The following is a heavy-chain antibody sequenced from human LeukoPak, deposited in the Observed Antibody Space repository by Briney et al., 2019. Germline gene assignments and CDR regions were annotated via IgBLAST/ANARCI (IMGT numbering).Heavy chain of an antibody. Sequence: SVKVSCKASGGTFSSYAISWVRRAPGQGLEWMGGIIPIFGTANYAQKFQGRVTITTDESTSTAYMELSSLRSEDTAVYYCARDRRRLATTMALDYWGQGTLVTVSS. J-gene: IGHJ4*02. D-gene: IGHD5-12*01. V-gene: IGHV1-69*05. CDR1: GGTFSSYA. CDR3: ARDRRRLATTMALDY. CDR2: IIPIFGTA.